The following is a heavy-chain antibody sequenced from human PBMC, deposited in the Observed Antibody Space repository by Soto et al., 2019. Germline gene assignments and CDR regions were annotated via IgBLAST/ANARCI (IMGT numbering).Heavy chain of an antibody. CDR1: GYTFTSYD. V-gene: IGHV1-8*01. J-gene: IGHJ5*02. D-gene: IGHD3-3*01. CDR2: MNPNSGNT. Sequence: QVQLVQSGAEVKKPGASVKVSCKASGYTFTSYDINWVRQATGQGLEWMGWMNPNSGNTVYAQKFQGRVTVPRNTCISTAHTELTSLRCEGTAVYYCAREKSAWFNPWGQGTLVTVSS. CDR3: AREKSAWFNP.